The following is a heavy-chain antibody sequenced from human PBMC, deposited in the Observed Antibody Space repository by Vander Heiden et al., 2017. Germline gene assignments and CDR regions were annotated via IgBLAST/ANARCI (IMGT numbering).Heavy chain of an antibody. D-gene: IGHD2-2*01. V-gene: IGHV1-2*02. Sequence: QVQLVQSGAEVKKPGASVKVSCKASGYTFTGYYRHWVRQAPGQGLEWMGWINPNSGGTNYAQKFQGRVTMTRDTSISTAYMELSRLRSDDTAVYYCARLPAAPDYYYYGMDVWGQGTTVTVSS. CDR1: GYTFTGYY. J-gene: IGHJ6*02. CDR2: INPNSGGT. CDR3: ARLPAAPDYYYYGMDV.